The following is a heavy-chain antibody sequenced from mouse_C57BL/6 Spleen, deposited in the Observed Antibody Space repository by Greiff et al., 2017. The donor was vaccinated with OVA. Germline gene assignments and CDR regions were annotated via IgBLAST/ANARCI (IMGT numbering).Heavy chain of an antibody. V-gene: IGHV1-82*01. D-gene: IGHD1-1*01. Sequence: QVQLQHSGPELVKPGASVKISCKASGYAFSSSWMNWVKQRPGKGLEWIGRIYPGDGDTNYNGKFKGKATLTADKSSSTAYMQLSSLTSEDSAVYFCARDYGSSPAWFAYWGQGTLVTVSA. J-gene: IGHJ3*01. CDR3: ARDYGSSPAWFAY. CDR2: IYPGDGDT. CDR1: GYAFSSSW.